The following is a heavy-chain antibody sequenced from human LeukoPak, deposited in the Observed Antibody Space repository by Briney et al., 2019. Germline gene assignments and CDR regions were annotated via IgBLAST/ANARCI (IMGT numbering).Heavy chain of an antibody. J-gene: IGHJ4*02. CDR3: AKDLAWELRYYFDY. Sequence: GGSLRLSCAASGFTFSSYGMHWVRQAPGKGLEWVAVISYDGSNKYYADSVKGRFTISRDNPKNTLYLQMNSLRAEDTAVYYCAKDLAWELRYYFDYWGQGTLVTVSS. CDR1: GFTFSSYG. CDR2: ISYDGSNK. V-gene: IGHV3-30*18. D-gene: IGHD1-26*01.